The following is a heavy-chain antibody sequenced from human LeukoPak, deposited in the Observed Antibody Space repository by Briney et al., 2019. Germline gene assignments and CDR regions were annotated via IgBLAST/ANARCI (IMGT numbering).Heavy chain of an antibody. Sequence: ASVKVSCKTSGYTFSNNDINWVRQPPGQGLEWMGWMNPNSGATGYAQKFQGRVTMTRDTSISTAHMELSSLRSEDTAVYYCAREGRSSSLDYWGQGTLVTVSS. CDR3: AREGRSSSLDY. CDR1: GYTFSNND. D-gene: IGHD6-6*01. J-gene: IGHJ4*02. V-gene: IGHV1-8*01. CDR2: MNPNSGAT.